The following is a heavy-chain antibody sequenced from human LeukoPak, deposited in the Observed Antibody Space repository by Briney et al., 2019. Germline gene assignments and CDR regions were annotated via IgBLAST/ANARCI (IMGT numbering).Heavy chain of an antibody. V-gene: IGHV3-23*01. CDR1: GFTFSSYA. J-gene: IGHJ6*04. CDR3: AKETPRRYCSSTSCPPPYMDV. Sequence: GGSLRLSCAASGFTFSSYAMSWVRQPPGKGLEWVSAISGSGGSTYYADSVKGRFTISRDNSKNTLYLQMNSLRAEDTAVYYCAKETPRRYCSSTSCPPPYMDVWGKGTTVTVSS. CDR2: ISGSGGST. D-gene: IGHD2-2*01.